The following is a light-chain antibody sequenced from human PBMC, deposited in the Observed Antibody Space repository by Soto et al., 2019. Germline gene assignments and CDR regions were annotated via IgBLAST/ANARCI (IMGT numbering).Light chain of an antibody. CDR1: NSDVGLYDF. CDR2: EVS. J-gene: IGLJ1*01. Sequence: QSVLTQPASVSGTPGQSITISCTGSNSDVGLYDFVSWYQHHPGRAPKLIVSEVSHRPSGISNRFSGSKSGNTASLTISGLQSEDDADYYFISYTSDDVRYVFGTGTKVTVL. V-gene: IGLV2-14*01. CDR3: ISYTSDDVRYV.